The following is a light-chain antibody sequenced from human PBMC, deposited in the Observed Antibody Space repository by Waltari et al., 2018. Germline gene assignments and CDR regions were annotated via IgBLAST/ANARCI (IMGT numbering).Light chain of an antibody. J-gene: IGLJ3*02. CDR1: SPNIGAVPD. CDR3: QSFDTSLSHGVV. Sequence: SILTQPPSVSGPPGQRVTIPCTGSSPNIGAVPDVTWSQEFPGTGPKLLIYGNNNRPSGVPDRFSGSKSGTSASLTITGLQAEDEADYYCQSFDTSLSHGVVFGGGTKVTVL. CDR2: GNN. V-gene: IGLV1-40*02.